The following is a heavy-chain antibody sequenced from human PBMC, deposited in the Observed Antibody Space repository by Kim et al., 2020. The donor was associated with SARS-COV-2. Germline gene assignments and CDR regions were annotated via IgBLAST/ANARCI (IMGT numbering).Heavy chain of an antibody. D-gene: IGHD2-21*02. Sequence: GRFTISRDNSKNTLYLQMHSLRAEDTAVYYCAKDVMQCFRVTHTSYGMDVWGQGTTVTVSS. V-gene: IGHV3-23*01. CDR3: AKDVMQCFRVTHTSYGMDV. J-gene: IGHJ6*02.